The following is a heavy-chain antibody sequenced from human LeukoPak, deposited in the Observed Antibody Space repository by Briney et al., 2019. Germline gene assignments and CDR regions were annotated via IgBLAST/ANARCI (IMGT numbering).Heavy chain of an antibody. Sequence: LPGGSLRLSCAASGFTFDDYGMSWVRHAPGKGLEWVSGINWNGGSTGYADSVKGRFTISRDNAKNTLNLQMNSLRAEDTAVYYCARDLGQYYDTSDNWFDPWGQGTLVTVSS. CDR1: GFTFDDYG. CDR3: ARDLGQYYDTSDNWFDP. V-gene: IGHV3-20*04. D-gene: IGHD3-22*01. J-gene: IGHJ5*02. CDR2: INWNGGST.